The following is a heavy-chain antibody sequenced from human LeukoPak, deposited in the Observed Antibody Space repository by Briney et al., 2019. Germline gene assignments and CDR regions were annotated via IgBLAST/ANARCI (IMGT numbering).Heavy chain of an antibody. J-gene: IGHJ4*02. CDR3: AKDPENNGYSDGSFDY. Sequence: GGSLRLSCTASGFSFNTFGMYWIRQTPGKGLHWVGFIRNDGTHEKYGDSVKGRFTIFRDNSKNTLYLLMNNLRPEDTAVYYCAKDPENNGYSDGSFDYWGQGTLVSVSS. CDR2: IRNDGTHE. V-gene: IGHV3-30*02. CDR1: GFSFNTFG. D-gene: IGHD3-22*01.